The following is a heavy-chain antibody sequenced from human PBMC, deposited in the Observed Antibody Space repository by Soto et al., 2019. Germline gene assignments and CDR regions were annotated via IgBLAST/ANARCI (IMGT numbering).Heavy chain of an antibody. V-gene: IGHV2-70*01. CDR2: IDWDDNT. CDR1: GFSLTTNGMC. Sequence: SGPTLVNPTQTLTLTCTFSGFSLTTNGMCLSWIRQPPGKALEWLALIDWDDNTYYSTSLNNRLTLSKDTSKNQVVLLVRHMGPVDTATYYCARIPCGNYYTENFFDPWGQGXPVTVYS. J-gene: IGHJ5*02. D-gene: IGHD3-22*01. CDR3: ARIPCGNYYTENFFDP.